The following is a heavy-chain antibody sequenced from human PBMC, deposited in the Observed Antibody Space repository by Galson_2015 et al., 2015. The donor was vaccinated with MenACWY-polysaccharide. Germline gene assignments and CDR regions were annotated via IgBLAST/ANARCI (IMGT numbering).Heavy chain of an antibody. CDR1: GASINIYY. Sequence: SETLSLTCTVAGASINIYYWTWIRQPPGKGLEWIGYISYSGSTNYNPSLKSRVTISVDTSKNQFSLRLSSVTAADTAEYYCARLQRVTVVRGLSSLRDYYYYMDVWGKGTTVTVSS. CDR3: ARLQRVTVVRGLSSLRDYYYYMDV. CDR2: ISYSGST. V-gene: IGHV4-59*01. J-gene: IGHJ6*03. D-gene: IGHD3-10*01.